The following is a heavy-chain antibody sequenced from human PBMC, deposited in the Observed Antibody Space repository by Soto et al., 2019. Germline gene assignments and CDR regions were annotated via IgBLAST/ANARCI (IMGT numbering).Heavy chain of an antibody. Sequence: EVQLVESGGGLVQPGRSLRLSCAASGFTFDDYAMHWVRQAPGKGLEWVSGISWNSGSIGYADSVKGRFTISRDNAKNSLYLQMNSLRAEDTALYYCAKDPGVYNWNDDLMDYYYMDVWGKGTTVTVSS. J-gene: IGHJ6*03. CDR3: AKDPGVYNWNDDLMDYYYMDV. D-gene: IGHD1-1*01. CDR1: GFTFDDYA. V-gene: IGHV3-9*01. CDR2: ISWNSGSI.